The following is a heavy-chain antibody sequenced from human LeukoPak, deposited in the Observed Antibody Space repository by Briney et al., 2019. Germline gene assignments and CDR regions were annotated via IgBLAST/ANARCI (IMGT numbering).Heavy chain of an antibody. D-gene: IGHD5-24*01. CDR1: GFTFSSYS. Sequence: GGSLRLSCAASGFTFSSYSMNWVRQAPGKGRAWVSYISPTSSNIYYADSVKGGFTIPRDNAKNSLYLQMNSLRAEDTAVYYCSRDRRWLQYPIDYWGQGTLVTVSS. CDR3: SRDRRWLQYPIDY. CDR2: ISPTSSNI. J-gene: IGHJ4*02. V-gene: IGHV3-48*04.